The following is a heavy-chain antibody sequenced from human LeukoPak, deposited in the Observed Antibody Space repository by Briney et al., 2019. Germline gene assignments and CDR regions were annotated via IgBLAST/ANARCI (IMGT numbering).Heavy chain of an antibody. CDR3: ARDLDDYGDYVHGY. Sequence: GGSLRLSCAASGFTFSSYSMNWVRQAPGKGLEWVSYISTSGTTIYYADSVKGRFTISRDNAKNSLYLQMNSLRAEDTAVYYCARDLDDYGDYVHGYWGQETLVTVSS. CDR2: ISTSGTTI. CDR1: GFTFSSYS. J-gene: IGHJ4*02. V-gene: IGHV3-48*04. D-gene: IGHD4-17*01.